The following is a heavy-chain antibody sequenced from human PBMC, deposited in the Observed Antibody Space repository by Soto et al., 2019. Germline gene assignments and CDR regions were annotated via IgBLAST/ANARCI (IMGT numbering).Heavy chain of an antibody. CDR3: ATRPPGVWAGVFAY. Sequence: PSETLSLACTVSGVSISSGDYYWSWIRQTPGKGLEWIGYIYYSENTYYNPSLKSRVAISGDTSKNQFSLKLSSVTAADTAVYYCATRPPGVWAGVFAYRSQGTPVTVSS. CDR1: GVSISSGDYY. J-gene: IGHJ4*02. V-gene: IGHV4-30-4*01. D-gene: IGHD1-26*01. CDR2: IYYSENT.